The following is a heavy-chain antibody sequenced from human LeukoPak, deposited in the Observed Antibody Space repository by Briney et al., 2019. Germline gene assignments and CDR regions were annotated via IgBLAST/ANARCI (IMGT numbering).Heavy chain of an antibody. CDR3: AKDSYGDYGFTDY. CDR1: GFTFSSYW. Sequence: GGSLRLSCAASGFTFSSYWMSWVRQAPGKGLEWLAVISYDGNKIYYADTVKGRFTISRDNSENMLYLQMNSLRVEDTAIYYCAKDSYGDYGFTDYWGQGTLVTVSS. V-gene: IGHV3-30*18. J-gene: IGHJ4*02. D-gene: IGHD4-17*01. CDR2: ISYDGNKI.